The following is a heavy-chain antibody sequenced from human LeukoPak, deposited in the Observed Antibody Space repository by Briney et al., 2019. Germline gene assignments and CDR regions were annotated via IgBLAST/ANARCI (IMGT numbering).Heavy chain of an antibody. CDR3: ARARYCTTSSCSYFEN. J-gene: IGHJ4*02. Sequence: GGSLRLSCAASGFTVSSNYMSWVRQVPGKGLEWVANIKYDGSEKYYVDSVKGRFAISRDNAKNSLFLQMNSLRAEDTAVYYCARARYCTTSSCSYFENWGQGTLVTVPS. CDR1: GFTVSSNY. D-gene: IGHD2-2*01. V-gene: IGHV3-7*04. CDR2: IKYDGSEK.